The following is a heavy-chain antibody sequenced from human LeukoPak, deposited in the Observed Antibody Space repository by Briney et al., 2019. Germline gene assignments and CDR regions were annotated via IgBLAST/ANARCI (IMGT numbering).Heavy chain of an antibody. V-gene: IGHV3-7*03. CDR1: GFTLSTYW. CDR2: IKQDGSEK. J-gene: IGHJ5*02. CDR3: AKDMGGSGRNWASNWFDP. D-gene: IGHD1-26*01. Sequence: PGGSLRLSCAASGFTLSTYWMSWVRQAPGKGLEWVANIKQDGSEKFYVDSVKGRFTISRDNAKNSLYLQMNSQRSEDTALYYCAKDMGGSGRNWASNWFDPWGQGTLVTVSS.